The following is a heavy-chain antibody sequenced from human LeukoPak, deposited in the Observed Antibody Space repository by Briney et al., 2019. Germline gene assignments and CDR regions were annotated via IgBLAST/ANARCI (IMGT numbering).Heavy chain of an antibody. CDR3: ARALKNYDILTGYYFFDS. CDR1: GFTFSSYA. Sequence: GGSLRLSCAASGFTFSSYAMHWVRQAPGKGLEWVAVISYDGSNKYYADSVKGRFTISRDNSKNTLYLQMNSLRAEDTAVYYCARALKNYDILTGYYFFDSWGQGTLVTVSS. CDR2: ISYDGSNK. D-gene: IGHD3-9*01. J-gene: IGHJ4*02. V-gene: IGHV3-30-3*01.